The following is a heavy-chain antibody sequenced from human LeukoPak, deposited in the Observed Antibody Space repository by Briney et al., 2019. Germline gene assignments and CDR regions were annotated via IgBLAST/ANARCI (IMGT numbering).Heavy chain of an antibody. V-gene: IGHV3-48*03. Sequence: GESLRLSCAASGFTLSTYEMNWVRQAPGKGLEWVSYVCISASTIYYADSVKGRFPISGDNAKNSLYLQMNRLRAEDTAVYYCARGSSSSSLDYWGQGTLVTVSS. J-gene: IGHJ4*02. CDR1: GFTLSTYE. CDR3: ARGSSSSSLDY. D-gene: IGHD6-13*01. CDR2: VCISASTI.